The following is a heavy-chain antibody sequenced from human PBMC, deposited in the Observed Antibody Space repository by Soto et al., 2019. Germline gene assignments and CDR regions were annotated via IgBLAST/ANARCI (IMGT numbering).Heavy chain of an antibody. CDR3: VRFVSGRNY. J-gene: IGHJ4*02. CDR1: GDSVSSNSAG. V-gene: IGHV6-1*01. CDR2: TYYRSKWFY. Sequence: SQTLSLTCAISGDSVSSNSAGWNWIRQSPSRGLEWLGRTYYRSKWFYEYAVSVKSRITINPDTSKNQFSLQVNSVTPDDTAVYFCVRFVSGRNYWGQGTLVTVSS. D-gene: IGHD6-19*01.